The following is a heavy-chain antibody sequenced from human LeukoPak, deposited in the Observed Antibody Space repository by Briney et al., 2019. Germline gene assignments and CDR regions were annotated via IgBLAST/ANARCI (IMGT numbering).Heavy chain of an antibody. Sequence: NPSQTLSLTCTVSGGSISSGDYYWSWIRQPPGKGLECIGYIYYSGSTYYNPSLKSRVTISVDTSKNQFSLKLSSVTAADTAVYYCARVSVPAAMVDYWGQGTLVTVSS. V-gene: IGHV4-30-4*01. CDR3: ARVSVPAAMVDY. CDR1: GGSISSGDYY. D-gene: IGHD2-2*01. J-gene: IGHJ4*02. CDR2: IYYSGST.